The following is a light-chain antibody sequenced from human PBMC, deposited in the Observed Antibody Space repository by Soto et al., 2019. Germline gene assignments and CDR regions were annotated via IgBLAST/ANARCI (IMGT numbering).Light chain of an antibody. J-gene: IGLJ2*01. Sequence: QSVLTQPASVSGSPGQSITISCSGTSSDVGSHNLVSWYQQHPGKAPKLMIYDASERPSGVSNRFSGSKSGNTASLTISGLQAEDEAYYYCCSYAGSRTSVFGGGTKLTVL. CDR2: DAS. V-gene: IGLV2-23*01. CDR3: CSYAGSRTSV. CDR1: SSDVGSHNL.